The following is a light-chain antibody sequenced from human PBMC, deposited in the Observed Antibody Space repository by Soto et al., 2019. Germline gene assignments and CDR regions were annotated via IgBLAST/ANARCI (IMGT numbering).Light chain of an antibody. CDR2: AAS. V-gene: IGKV1-39*01. Sequence: DIQMTQSPSSLSASVGDRVTITCRASQSISSYLNWYQQKPGKAPKLLIYAASSLHSGVPSRFSGSGSGTDFTLTISSLQPEDFATDYCQQSYSTPQTFGQGTKVEIK. CDR1: QSISSY. CDR3: QQSYSTPQT. J-gene: IGKJ1*01.